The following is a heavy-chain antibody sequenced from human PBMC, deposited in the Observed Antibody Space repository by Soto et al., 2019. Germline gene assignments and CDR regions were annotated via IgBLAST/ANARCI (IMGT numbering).Heavy chain of an antibody. V-gene: IGHV4-31*03. CDR1: GGSISSGGYY. CDR3: ARRPFWGGYYDY. J-gene: IGHJ4*02. Sequence: QVQLQESGPGLVKPSQTLSLTCSVSGGSISSGGYYWSWIRQHPGKGLEWIAYIYYSGTTHYNPSLESRVAISVDTSKNQFSLKLSSVTDADTAVYYCARRPFWGGYYDYWGQGPLVTVSS. D-gene: IGHD3-3*01. CDR2: IYYSGTT.